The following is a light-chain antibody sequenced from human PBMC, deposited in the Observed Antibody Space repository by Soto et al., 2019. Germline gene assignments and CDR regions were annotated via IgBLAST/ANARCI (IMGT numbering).Light chain of an antibody. J-gene: IGLJ1*01. Sequence: QSALTQAPSASGSPGQSVTISCTGTSSDIGAYNYVSWYQQYPGKAPKLIIYEVTYRPSGVPDRFSGSRSGNTASLTVSGLQEEDEADYYCSSYTSSSTLAFGTGTKLTVL. V-gene: IGLV2-8*01. CDR3: SSYTSSSTLA. CDR1: SSDIGAYNY. CDR2: EVT.